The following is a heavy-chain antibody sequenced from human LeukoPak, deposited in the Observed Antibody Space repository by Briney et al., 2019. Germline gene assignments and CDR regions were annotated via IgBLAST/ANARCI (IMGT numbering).Heavy chain of an antibody. Sequence: SVKVSCKASGGTFSSYAISWVRQAPGQGLEWMGGIIPIFGTANYAQKFQGRVTITTDESTSTAYMELSSLRSEDTAVYYCARGTYYYDSSGFFDLWGRGTLVTVSS. J-gene: IGHJ2*01. CDR1: GGTFSSYA. CDR2: IIPIFGTA. CDR3: ARGTYYYDSSGFFDL. V-gene: IGHV1-69*05. D-gene: IGHD3-22*01.